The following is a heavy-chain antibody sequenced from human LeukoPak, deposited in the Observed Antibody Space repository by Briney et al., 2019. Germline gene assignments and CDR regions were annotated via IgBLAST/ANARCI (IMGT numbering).Heavy chain of an antibody. J-gene: IGHJ4*02. CDR1: GYSISSAYY. Sequence: SETLSLTCTVSGYSISSAYYWGWIRQPPGKGLEWIGSLSHSGTTYYNPSLKSRVTISVDTSKNQFSLKLSSVTAADTAVYYCARGIWFGGKTLFDYWGQGTLVTVSS. CDR2: LSHSGTT. V-gene: IGHV4-38-2*02. D-gene: IGHD3-10*01. CDR3: ARGIWFGGKTLFDY.